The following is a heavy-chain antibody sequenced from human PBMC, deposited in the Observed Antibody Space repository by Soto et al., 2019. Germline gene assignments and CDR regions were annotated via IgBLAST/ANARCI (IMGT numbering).Heavy chain of an antibody. CDR2: ISPYSGYT. Sequence: ASVKVSCKGFGYSFMKYGINWVRQAPGQGLEWVGWISPYSGYTHSAQKFHGRLTLTTDTAARTAYMELRILRSADTALYYCAREASVLIPAAQPSRFDSWGQGTLVTVSS. CDR3: AREASVLIPAAQPSRFDS. J-gene: IGHJ4*02. D-gene: IGHD2-2*01. CDR1: GYSFMKYG. V-gene: IGHV1-18*01.